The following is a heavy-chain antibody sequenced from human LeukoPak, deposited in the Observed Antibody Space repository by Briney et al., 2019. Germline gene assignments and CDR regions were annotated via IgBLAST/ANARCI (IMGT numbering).Heavy chain of an antibody. J-gene: IGHJ1*01. CDR1: GFTFDDYG. V-gene: IGHV3-21*01. Sequence: GGSLRLSCAASGFTFDDYGMSWVRQAPGKGLEWVSSISSSSRYIYYADSVKGRFTISRDDAKTSLYLQMNSLRAEDTAVYYCARDLSSSSTAYLQHWGQGTLVTVSS. CDR2: ISSSSRYI. D-gene: IGHD6-6*01. CDR3: ARDLSSSSTAYLQH.